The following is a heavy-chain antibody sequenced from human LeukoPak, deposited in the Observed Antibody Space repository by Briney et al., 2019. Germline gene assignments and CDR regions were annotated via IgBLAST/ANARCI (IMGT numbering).Heavy chain of an antibody. Sequence: GGSLRLSCAASGFTFSSYSMNWVRQAPGKGLEWVSSISSSSSYIYYADSVKGRFTISRDNAKNSLYLQMNGLRAEDTAVYYCARDLMYSSGWPWHFQHWGQGTLVTVSS. CDR2: ISSSSSYI. CDR1: GFTFSSYS. CDR3: ARDLMYSSGWPWHFQH. D-gene: IGHD6-19*01. J-gene: IGHJ1*01. V-gene: IGHV3-21*01.